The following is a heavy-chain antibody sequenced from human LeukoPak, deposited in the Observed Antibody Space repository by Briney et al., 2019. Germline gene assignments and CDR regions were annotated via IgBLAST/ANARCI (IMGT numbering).Heavy chain of an antibody. Sequence: GGSLRLSCAASGFTFSSYWMSWVRQAPGKGLEWVANIKQDGSEKYYVDSVKGRFTISRDNAKNSLYLPMNSLRAEDTAVYYCARDCTGITIFGVVNWFDPWGQGTLVTVSS. CDR3: ARDCTGITIFGVVNWFDP. CDR1: GFTFSSYW. CDR2: IKQDGSEK. D-gene: IGHD3-3*01. V-gene: IGHV3-7*01. J-gene: IGHJ5*02.